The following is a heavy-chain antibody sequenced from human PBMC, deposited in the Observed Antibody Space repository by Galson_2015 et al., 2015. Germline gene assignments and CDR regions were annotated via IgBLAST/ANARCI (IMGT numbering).Heavy chain of an antibody. CDR1: GFTVSNSW. D-gene: IGHD3-16*01. Sequence: SLRLSCAASGFTVSNSWMYWVRQVPGKGFVWVSFISNDGSERTYADSVKGRFTISRDTAQNTLYLRMNSLRADDTALYYCARGLWGAFDPWGQGTMVTGSS. CDR3: ARGLWGAFDP. V-gene: IGHV3-74*01. CDR2: ISNDGSER. J-gene: IGHJ3*01.